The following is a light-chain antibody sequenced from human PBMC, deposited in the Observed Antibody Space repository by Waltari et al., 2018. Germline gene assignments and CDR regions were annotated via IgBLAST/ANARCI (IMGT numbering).Light chain of an antibody. Sequence: DIVMTQSPEFLAVSLGERATINCKSSQSVFYNSNDKNYLAWYQQKPGQPPKLLIYWSSTRHAGVPDLFSSSGSGTDFTLTINSLQAEVVAFYYCQQYYSMRTFGRGTRVEIK. V-gene: IGKV4-1*01. J-gene: IGKJ1*01. CDR3: QQYYSMRT. CDR2: WSS. CDR1: QSVFYNSNDKNY.